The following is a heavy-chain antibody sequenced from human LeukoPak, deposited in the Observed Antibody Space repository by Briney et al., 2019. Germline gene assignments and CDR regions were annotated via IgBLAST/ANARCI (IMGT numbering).Heavy chain of an antibody. J-gene: IGHJ5*02. V-gene: IGHV4-34*01. CDR1: GGSFSGYY. D-gene: IGHD4-23*01. CDR3: ARVASDYGGNSVWFDP. CDR2: INHSGST. Sequence: PSETLSLTCAVSGGSFSGYYWSWIRQPPGKGLEWVGEINHSGSTNYNPSLKSRGTISVDTSKNQFSLKLSSVTAADTAVYYCARVASDYGGNSVWFDPWGQGTLVTVSS.